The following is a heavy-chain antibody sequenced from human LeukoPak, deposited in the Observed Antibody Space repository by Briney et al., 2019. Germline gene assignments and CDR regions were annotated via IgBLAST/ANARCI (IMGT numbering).Heavy chain of an antibody. Sequence: SVKVSCKASGGTFSSYAISWVRQAPGQGLEWMGGIIPIFGTANYAQKFQGRVTITADESTSTAYMELSSLRSEDTAVYYCASRLTWGDNWFDPWGQRTLVTVSS. J-gene: IGHJ5*02. CDR3: ASRLTWGDNWFDP. D-gene: IGHD3-16*01. V-gene: IGHV1-69*13. CDR1: GGTFSSYA. CDR2: IIPIFGTA.